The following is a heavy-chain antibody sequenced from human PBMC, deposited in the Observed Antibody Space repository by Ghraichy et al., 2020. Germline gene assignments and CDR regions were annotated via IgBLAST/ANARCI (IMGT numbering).Heavy chain of an antibody. D-gene: IGHD2-8*01. CDR2: IYYSGST. V-gene: IGHV4-59*01. J-gene: IGHJ4*02. CDR1: GGSISSYY. CDR3: ARGGLYSPPPHY. Sequence: SETLSLTCTVSGGSISSYYWSWIRQPPGKGLEWIGYIYYSGSTNYNPSLKSRVTISVDTSKNQFSLKLSSVTAADTAVYYCARGGLYSPPPHYWGQGTLVTVSS.